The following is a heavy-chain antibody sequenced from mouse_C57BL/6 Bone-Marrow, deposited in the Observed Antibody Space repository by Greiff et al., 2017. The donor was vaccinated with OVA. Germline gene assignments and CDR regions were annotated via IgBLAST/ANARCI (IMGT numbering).Heavy chain of an antibody. V-gene: IGHV1-80*01. CDR1: GYAFSSYW. D-gene: IGHD1-1*01. Sequence: QVHVKQSGAELVKPGASVKISCKASGYAFSSYWMNWVKQRPGKGLEWIGQIYPGDGDTNYNGKFKGKATLTADKSSSTAYMQLSSLTSEDSAVYFCARSGDYYGSSYWYFDVWGTGTTVTVSS. CDR2: IYPGDGDT. CDR3: ARSGDYYGSSYWYFDV. J-gene: IGHJ1*03.